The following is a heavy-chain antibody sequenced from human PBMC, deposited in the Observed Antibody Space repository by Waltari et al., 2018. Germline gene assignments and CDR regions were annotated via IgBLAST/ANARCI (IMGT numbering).Heavy chain of an antibody. CDR1: GYTFSDSY. CDR3: ATALGDSSSASRPFDF. CDR2: VDPEDGET. V-gene: IGHV1-69-2*01. Sequence: EVQLLQSGAELKEPGTTVRISCKVPGYTFSDSYIHWVQQAPGKGLRWMGLVDPEDGETIYADNFQGRVTISADTSTDTAFMELSSLRSEDTAVFYCATALGDSSSASRPFDFWGQGTMITVSS. J-gene: IGHJ3*01. D-gene: IGHD6-19*01.